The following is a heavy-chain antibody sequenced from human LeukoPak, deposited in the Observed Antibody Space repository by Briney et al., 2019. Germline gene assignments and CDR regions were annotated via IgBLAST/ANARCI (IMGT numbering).Heavy chain of an antibody. CDR1: GFTFSSYS. D-gene: IGHD3-22*01. CDR3: ARGKFDSSGYYIDY. J-gene: IGHJ4*02. CDR2: ISGSGSYI. V-gene: IGHV3-21*06. Sequence: GGSLRLSCAASGFTFSSYSMNWVRQAPGKGLEGVSAISGSGSYISYADSMKGRFTISRDSAKNSVYLQMNSLRSEDTAVYYCARGKFDSSGYYIDYWGQGTLVTVSS.